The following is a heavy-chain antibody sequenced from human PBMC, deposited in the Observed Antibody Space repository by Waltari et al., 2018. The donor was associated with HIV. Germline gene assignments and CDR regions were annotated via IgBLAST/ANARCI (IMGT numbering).Heavy chain of an antibody. D-gene: IGHD3-22*01. CDR1: GFTFGRYW. J-gene: IGHJ6*02. CDR3: ARQRATYYYDSSGYPYYYYYGMDV. Sequence: EVQLVESGGGLVWPGGSLRLYCAAFGFTFGRYWTSWFAPAPGKGLVWVSRINSDGSSTSYADAVKGRFTISRDNAKNTLHLQMNSLRAEDTAVYYCARQRATYYYDSSGYPYYYYYGMDVWGQGTTVTVSS. CDR2: INSDGSST. V-gene: IGHV3-74*01.